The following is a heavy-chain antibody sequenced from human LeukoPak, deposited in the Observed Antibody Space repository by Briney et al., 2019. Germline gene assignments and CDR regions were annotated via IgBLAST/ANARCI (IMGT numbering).Heavy chain of an antibody. CDR3: AKDPKPYSSGWFFSS. D-gene: IGHD6-19*01. CDR1: GFTFSSYA. Sequence: GGSLRLSCAASGFTFSSYAMHWVRQAPGKGLEWVAVISYDGSNKYYADSVKGRFTISRDNSKNTLYLQMNSLRAEDTAVYYCAKDPKPYSSGWFFSSWGQGTLVTVSS. V-gene: IGHV3-30-3*01. CDR2: ISYDGSNK. J-gene: IGHJ5*02.